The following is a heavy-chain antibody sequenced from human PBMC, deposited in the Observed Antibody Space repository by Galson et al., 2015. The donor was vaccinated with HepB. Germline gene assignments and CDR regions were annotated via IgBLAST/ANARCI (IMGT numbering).Heavy chain of an antibody. V-gene: IGHV3-48*02. J-gene: IGHJ2*01. CDR3: AADYGENSWWYFDV. D-gene: IGHD4/OR15-4a*01. CDR2: ISSSSGTI. CDR1: GFIFSSYS. Sequence: SLRLSCAASGFIFSSYSMTWVRQAPGKGLEWVSYISSSSGTIYYADSVKGRFTVSRDNAKNSLYLQMNSLRDEDTAVYYCAADYGENSWWYFDVWGRGTLVAVSS.